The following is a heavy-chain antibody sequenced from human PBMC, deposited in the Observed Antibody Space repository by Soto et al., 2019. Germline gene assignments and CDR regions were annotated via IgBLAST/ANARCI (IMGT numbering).Heavy chain of an antibody. CDR1: GFTFSSYS. CDR2: ISGSGGST. Sequence: PXDSLSLSCAASGFTFSSYSRSWVRQAPGKGLEWVSAISGSGGSTYYADSVKGRSTISRDNSKNTLYLQMNSLRAEDTAVYYCEKDPAAQPIYWGQGTLVTVSS. J-gene: IGHJ4*02. CDR3: EKDPAAQPIY. V-gene: IGHV3-23*01. D-gene: IGHD1-1*01.